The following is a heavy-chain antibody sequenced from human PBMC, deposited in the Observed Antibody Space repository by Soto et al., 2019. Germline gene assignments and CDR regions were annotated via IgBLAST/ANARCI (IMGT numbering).Heavy chain of an antibody. V-gene: IGHV5-10-1*01. Sequence: PXESLKISWNFSGNSFTTFWISLVLQMPEKGLEWMGRLDPADSFTNYSPSFQGHVTISVDKSINTAYLQWSSLKASDTAIYYCARQFYDNRNYLDALDVWGQGTMVTVSS. CDR3: ARQFYDNRNYLDALDV. CDR1: GNSFTTFW. J-gene: IGHJ3*01. D-gene: IGHD3-22*01. CDR2: LDPADSFT.